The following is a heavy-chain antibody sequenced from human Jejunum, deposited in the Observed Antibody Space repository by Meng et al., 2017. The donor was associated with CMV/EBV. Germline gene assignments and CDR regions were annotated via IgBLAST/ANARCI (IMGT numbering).Heavy chain of an antibody. V-gene: IGHV1-2*06. D-gene: IGHD6-19*01. Sequence: SGYTCIDYYLLWVRQVPGPGLEWMGRINPGSGGITYAQKFQRFTLTMDTSMSTAYMEVSSLRSDDTAVYYCAREVLTIAVADYYFDSWGQGTLVTVSS. CDR2: INPGSGGI. CDR1: GYTCIDYY. J-gene: IGHJ4*02. CDR3: AREVLTIAVADYYFDS.